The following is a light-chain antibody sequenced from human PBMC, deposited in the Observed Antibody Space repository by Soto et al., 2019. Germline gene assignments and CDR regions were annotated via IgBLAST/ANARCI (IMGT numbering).Light chain of an antibody. CDR2: YAS. V-gene: IGKV3-15*01. CDR3: QQYNDWPPIT. Sequence: EIMMTQSPATLSVSPGESATLSCRASQSVSNNLAWYQHKPGQAPRLLIYYASTRATGIPARFSGSGSVTAFTPTISSLQSEDCALYHCQQYNDWPPITFGQGTRLEIK. CDR1: QSVSNN. J-gene: IGKJ5*01.